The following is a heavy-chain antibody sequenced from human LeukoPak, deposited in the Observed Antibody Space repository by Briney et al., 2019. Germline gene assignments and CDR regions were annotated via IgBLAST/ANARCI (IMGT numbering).Heavy chain of an antibody. J-gene: IGHJ4*02. CDR1: GFTFSSYA. CDR3: AKGRRGYDSFDY. CDR2: ISGSGGST. D-gene: IGHD5-12*01. V-gene: IGHV3-23*01. Sequence: PGGSLRLSCAASGFTFSSYAMSWVRQAPGKGLEWVSTISGSGGSTYYADSVKGRFTISRDNSKNTLYLQMSSLRAEDTAVYYCAKGRRGYDSFDYWGQGTLVTVSS.